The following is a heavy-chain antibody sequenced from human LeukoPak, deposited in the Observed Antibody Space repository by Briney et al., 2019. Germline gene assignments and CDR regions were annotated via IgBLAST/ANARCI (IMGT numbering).Heavy chain of an antibody. Sequence: GGSLRLSCAASGFTFSNYNMNWVRQAPGQGLEWVSYISTGSSTFYADSVKGRFTISRDNGKNSLYLQMNSLRDEDTAVYYCAREFPMGIPAALDPWGQGTQVTVSS. CDR1: GFTFSNYN. CDR2: ISTGSST. CDR3: AREFPMGIPAALDP. J-gene: IGHJ5*02. V-gene: IGHV3-48*02. D-gene: IGHD3-10*01.